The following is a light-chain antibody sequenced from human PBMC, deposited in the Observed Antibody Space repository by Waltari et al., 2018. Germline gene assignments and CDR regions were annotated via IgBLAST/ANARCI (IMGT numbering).Light chain of an antibody. Sequence: DIQMTQSPSSLSASVGYRVTITCRTSQSISTNLNWYQEKPGEAPRLLIYVASSLQSGVPSRFSGSGSGTDFTLTISSLQPEDFATYYCQQSYSIPITFGQGTRLEIK. CDR1: QSISTN. J-gene: IGKJ5*01. CDR2: VAS. CDR3: QQSYSIPIT. V-gene: IGKV1-39*01.